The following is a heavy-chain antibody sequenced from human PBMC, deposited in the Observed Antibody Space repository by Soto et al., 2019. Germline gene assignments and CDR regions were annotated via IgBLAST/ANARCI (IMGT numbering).Heavy chain of an antibody. CDR1: GFTFSSYG. CDR3: AKDLKDIVVVPAAIVHYYYYMDV. CDR2: ISYDGSNK. V-gene: IGHV3-30*18. Sequence: GGSLRLSCAASGFTFSSYGMHWVRQAPGKGLEWVAVISYDGSNKYYADSVKGRFTISRDNSKNTLFLQMNIRRAEDTAVYYCAKDLKDIVVVPAAIVHYYYYMDVWGKGTTVTDSS. D-gene: IGHD2-2*02. J-gene: IGHJ6*03.